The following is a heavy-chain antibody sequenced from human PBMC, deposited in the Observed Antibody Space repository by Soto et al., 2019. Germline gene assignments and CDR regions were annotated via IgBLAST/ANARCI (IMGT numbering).Heavy chain of an antibody. CDR1: GGSISSYY. V-gene: IGHV4-59*01. Sequence: PSETLSLTCTVSGGSISSYYWSWIRQPPGKGLEWIGYIYYSGSTNYNPSLKSRVTISVDTSKNQFSLKLSSVTAADTAVYYCARAQGPKWLRQPTYYYDYWGQGTLVTVSS. D-gene: IGHD5-12*01. CDR3: ARAQGPKWLRQPTYYYDY. CDR2: IYYSGST. J-gene: IGHJ4*02.